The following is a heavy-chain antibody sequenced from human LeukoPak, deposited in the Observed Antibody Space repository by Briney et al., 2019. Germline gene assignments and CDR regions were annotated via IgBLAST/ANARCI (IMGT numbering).Heavy chain of an antibody. D-gene: IGHD6-13*01. CDR3: ARGLEQQLPREYFQH. J-gene: IGHJ1*01. CDR2: IIPILGIA. Sequence: APVKVSCKASGGTFSSYTISWVRQAPGQGLEWMGRIIPILGIANYAQKFQGRVTITADKSTSTAYMELSSLRSEDTAVYYCARGLEQQLPREYFQHWGQGTLVTVSS. V-gene: IGHV1-69*02. CDR1: GGTFSSYT.